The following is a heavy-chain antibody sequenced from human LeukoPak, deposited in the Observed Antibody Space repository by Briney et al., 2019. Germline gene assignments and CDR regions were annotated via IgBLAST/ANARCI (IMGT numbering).Heavy chain of an antibody. CDR1: GDSISSSTSYY. J-gene: IGHJ4*02. CDR3: ARQRGYCSGGSCYRTPHFDC. Sequence: SETLSLTCTVSGDSISSSTSYYWGWIRQPPGKGPEWIGSIYYSGTTYYNPSLKSRVTISVDTSKNYFSLKLSSVTAADTAVHYCARQRGYCSGGSCYRTPHFDCWGQGTLVTVSS. CDR2: IYYSGTT. D-gene: IGHD2-15*01. V-gene: IGHV4-39*01.